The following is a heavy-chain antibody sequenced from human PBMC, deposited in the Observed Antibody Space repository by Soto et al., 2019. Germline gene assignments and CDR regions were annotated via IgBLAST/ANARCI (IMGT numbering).Heavy chain of an antibody. CDR3: ARGQLVGNWFDP. CDR1: GGSISSSSYY. Sequence: SETLSLTCTVSGGSISSSSYYWGWIRQPPGKGLEWIGSIYYSGSTYYNPSLKSRVTISVDTSKNQFSLKLSPVTAADTAVYYCARGQLVGNWFDPWGQGALVTVSS. V-gene: IGHV4-39*01. J-gene: IGHJ5*02. D-gene: IGHD6-6*01. CDR2: IYYSGST.